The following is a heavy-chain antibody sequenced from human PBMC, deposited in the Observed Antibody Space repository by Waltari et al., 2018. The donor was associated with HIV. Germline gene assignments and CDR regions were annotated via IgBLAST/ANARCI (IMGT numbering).Heavy chain of an antibody. D-gene: IGHD1-26*01. J-gene: IGHJ5*02. Sequence: QVQLQQWGAGLLKPSETLSLTCAVYGGSFSGYYWSWIRQPPGKGLEWIGEINHSGSTNYNPSLKSRVTISVDTSKNQFSLKLSSVTAADTAVYYCARGVGATEGSWETVFDPWGQGTLVTVSS. V-gene: IGHV4-34*01. CDR2: INHSGST. CDR1: GGSFSGYY. CDR3: ARGVGATEGSWETVFDP.